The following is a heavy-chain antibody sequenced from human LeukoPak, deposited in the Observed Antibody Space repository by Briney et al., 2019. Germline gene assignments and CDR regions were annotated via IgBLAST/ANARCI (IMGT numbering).Heavy chain of an antibody. V-gene: IGHV4-61*02. D-gene: IGHD1-7*01. CDR3: VRGFPGTSRDH. Sequence: SQTLSLTCSVSGGSISSGTYYWNWIRQPAGKGLEWIGRIYTNGNTYYNPSLKSRVTISVDTSKNHFSLSLSSVTAADTAVYYCVRGFPGTSRDHWGQGTLVTVSS. J-gene: IGHJ5*02. CDR1: GGSISSGTYY. CDR2: IYTNGNT.